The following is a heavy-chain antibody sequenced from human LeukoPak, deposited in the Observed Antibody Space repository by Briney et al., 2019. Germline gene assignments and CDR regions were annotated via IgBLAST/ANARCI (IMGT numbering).Heavy chain of an antibody. J-gene: IGHJ4*02. CDR3: ARLKGIGTFDY. CDR1: GFTFSDYY. CDR2: ISSSGSTI. V-gene: IGHV3-11*01. D-gene: IGHD1-26*01. Sequence: GVSLRLSCAASGFTFSDYYMSWIRQAPGKGLKWVSYISSSGSTIYYADSVKGRFTISRDNAKNSLYLQMNSLRAEDTAVYYCARLKGIGTFDYWGQGTLVTVSS.